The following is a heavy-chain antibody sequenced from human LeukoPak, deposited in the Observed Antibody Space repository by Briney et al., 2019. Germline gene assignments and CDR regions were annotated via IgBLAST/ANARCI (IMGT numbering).Heavy chain of an antibody. Sequence: PGGSLRLSCAASGFTFSSYSVNWVRQAPGKGLEWVSSISSSSSYIYYADSVKGRFTISRDNAKNSLYLQMNSLRAEDTAVYYCARDIAVAEGVAFDIWGQGTMVTVSS. CDR1: GFTFSSYS. D-gene: IGHD6-19*01. J-gene: IGHJ3*02. V-gene: IGHV3-21*01. CDR2: ISSSSSYI. CDR3: ARDIAVAEGVAFDI.